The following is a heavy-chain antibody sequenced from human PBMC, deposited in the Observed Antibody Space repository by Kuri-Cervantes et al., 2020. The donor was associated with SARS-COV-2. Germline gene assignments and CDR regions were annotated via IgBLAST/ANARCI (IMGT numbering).Heavy chain of an antibody. V-gene: IGHV1-46*01. J-gene: IGHJ1*01. CDR3: ARDLHKADWGYGSGSYYNAKGSFQH. Sequence: ASGEGSCKASGYTFTSYYMHWVRQAPGQGLEWMGIINPSGGSTSYAQKFQGRVTMTRDTSTSTVYMELSSLRSEDTAVYYCARDLHKADWGYGSGSYYNAKGSFQHWGQGTLVTVSS. CDR1: GYTFTSYY. D-gene: IGHD3-10*01. CDR2: INPSGGST.